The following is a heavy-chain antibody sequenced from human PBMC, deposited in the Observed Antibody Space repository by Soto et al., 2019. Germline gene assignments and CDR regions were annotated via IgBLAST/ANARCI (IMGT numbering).Heavy chain of an antibody. J-gene: IGHJ5*02. CDR1: GGSISSGGYY. Sequence: QVQLQESGPGLVKPSQTLSLTCTVSGGSISSGGYYWSWIRQHPGKGLEWIGYIYYSGSTYYNPSLKSRVTISVDTSKNQFSLKLSSVTAADTAVYYCARESPEAMVRGRNWFDPWGQGTLVTVSS. V-gene: IGHV4-31*03. CDR3: ARESPEAMVRGRNWFDP. CDR2: IYYSGST. D-gene: IGHD3-10*01.